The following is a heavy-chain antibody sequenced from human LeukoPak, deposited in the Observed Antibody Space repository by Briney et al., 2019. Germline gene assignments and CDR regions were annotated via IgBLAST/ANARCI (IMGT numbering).Heavy chain of an antibody. V-gene: IGHV4-34*01. CDR3: ARDIAVAGTPFDY. CDR1: GGSFSGYY. CDR2: INHSGST. Sequence: PSETLSLTCAVYGGSFSGYYWSWIRQPPGKGLEWIGEINHSGSTNYNPSLKSRVTISVDTSKNQFSLKLSSVTAADTAVYYCARDIAVAGTPFDYWGQGTPVTVSS. J-gene: IGHJ4*02. D-gene: IGHD6-19*01.